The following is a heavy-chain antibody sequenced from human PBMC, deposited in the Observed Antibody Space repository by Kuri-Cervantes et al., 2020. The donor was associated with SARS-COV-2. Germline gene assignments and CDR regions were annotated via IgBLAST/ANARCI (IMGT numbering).Heavy chain of an antibody. CDR2: IYPGDSDT. J-gene: IGHJ6*02. V-gene: IGHV5-51*01. CDR1: YW. CDR3: ARPPYEVGSSRRANYYYGMDV. D-gene: IGHD6-13*01. Sequence: YWSWIRQPPGKGLEWMGIIYPGDSDTRYSPSFQVQVTISADKSISTAYLQWSSLKASDTAMYYCARPPYEVGSSRRANYYYGMDVWGQGTTVTVSS.